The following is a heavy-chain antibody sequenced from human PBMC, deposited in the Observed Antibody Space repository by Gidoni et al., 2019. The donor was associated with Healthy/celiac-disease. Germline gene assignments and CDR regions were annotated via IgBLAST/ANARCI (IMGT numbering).Heavy chain of an antibody. D-gene: IGHD3-10*01. CDR3: TREGLLWFGDSFDY. J-gene: IGHJ4*02. Sequence: EVQLVESGGGLVQPGRSLRLSCTASGFTFGDYAMSWFRQAPGKGLEWVGFIRSKAYGGTTEYAASVKGRFTISRDDSKSIAYLQMNSLKTEDTAVYYCTREGLLWFGDSFDYWGQGTLVTVSS. CDR2: IRSKAYGGTT. CDR1: GFTFGDYA. V-gene: IGHV3-49*03.